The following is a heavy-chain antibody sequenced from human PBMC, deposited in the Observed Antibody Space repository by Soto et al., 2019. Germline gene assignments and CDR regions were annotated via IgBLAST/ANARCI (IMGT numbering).Heavy chain of an antibody. V-gene: IGHV3-30*18. Sequence: QVQLVESGGGVVQPGRSLRLSCAASGFTFSSYGMHWVRQAPGKGLEWVAVISYDGSNKYYADSVKGRFTISRDNSKNTLYLQMNSLRAEDTAVYYCAKDPDTVTTFGGPELWFVPWGQGTLVTVSS. J-gene: IGHJ5*02. CDR2: ISYDGSNK. CDR3: AKDPDTVTTFGGPELWFVP. CDR1: GFTFSSYG. D-gene: IGHD4-4*01.